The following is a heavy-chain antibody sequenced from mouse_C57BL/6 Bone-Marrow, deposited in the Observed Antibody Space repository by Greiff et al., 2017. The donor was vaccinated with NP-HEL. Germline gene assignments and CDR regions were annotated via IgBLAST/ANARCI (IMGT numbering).Heavy chain of an antibody. CDR2: ISNGGGST. Sequence: EVQLVESGGGLVQPGGSLKLSCAASGFTFSDYYMYWVRQTPEKRLEWVAYISNGGGSTYYPDTVKGRFTISRDNAKNTLYLQMSRLKSEDTAMYYCARHGDTTVVAPFDYWGQGTTLTVSS. J-gene: IGHJ2*01. V-gene: IGHV5-12*01. CDR1: GFTFSDYY. D-gene: IGHD1-1*01. CDR3: ARHGDTTVVAPFDY.